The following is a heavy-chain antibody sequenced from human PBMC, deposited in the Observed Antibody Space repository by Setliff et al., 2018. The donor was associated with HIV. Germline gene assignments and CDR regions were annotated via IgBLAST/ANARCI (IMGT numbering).Heavy chain of an antibody. Sequence: ASVKVSCKTSGYTFSGYYLRWVRRAPGRGLEWMGWINPNSGATNYARNFQGRVTMTRDTSISTAYMDLSSLTSDDTAVYYCALASIVSTARWNHWGRGTLVTVSS. CDR2: INPNSGAT. D-gene: IGHD1-26*01. CDR1: GYTFSGYY. CDR3: ALASIVSTARWNH. V-gene: IGHV1-2*02. J-gene: IGHJ4*02.